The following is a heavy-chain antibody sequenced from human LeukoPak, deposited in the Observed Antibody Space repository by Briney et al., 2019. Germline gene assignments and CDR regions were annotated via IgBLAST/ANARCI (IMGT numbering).Heavy chain of an antibody. D-gene: IGHD4-23*01. V-gene: IGHV3-21*01. Sequence: GGSLRLSCAASGFTFSSYSMNWVRQAPGKGLEWVSSISSSSSYIYYADSVKGRFTISRDNAKNSLYLQMNSLRAEDTAVYYCARSVTPYYYYYMDVWGKGTTVTVSS. CDR3: ARSVTPYYYYYMDV. CDR2: ISSSSSYI. CDR1: GFTFSSYS. J-gene: IGHJ6*03.